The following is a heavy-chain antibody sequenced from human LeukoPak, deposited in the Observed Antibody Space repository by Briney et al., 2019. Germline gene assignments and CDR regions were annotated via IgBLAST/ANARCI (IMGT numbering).Heavy chain of an antibody. V-gene: IGHV3-21*01. J-gene: IGHJ4*02. CDR1: GFTFSSYS. Sequence: PGGSLRLSCAASGFTFSSYSMNWFGRLPGRGLEWVSSISSSSSYIYYADSVKGRFTISRDNAKISLYLQMNSLRAEDTAVYYCASLVQLWSDYWGQGTLVTVSS. D-gene: IGHD5-18*01. CDR2: ISSSSSYI. CDR3: ASLVQLWSDY.